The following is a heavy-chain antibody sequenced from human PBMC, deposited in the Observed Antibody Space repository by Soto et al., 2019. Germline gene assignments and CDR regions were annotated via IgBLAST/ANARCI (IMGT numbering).Heavy chain of an antibody. CDR2: ISGSGGST. CDR3: AKDGESQLLSHGGYYYYSYMAV. V-gene: IGHV3-23*01. Sequence: GGSLRLSCAASGFTFSSYAMSWVRQAPGKGLEWVSAISGSGGSTNYADSVKGRFTISRDNSKNTRYLQMNSLRAEDTAVYYSAKDGESQLLSHGGYYYYSYMAVWGKGTTVTVSS. D-gene: IGHD2-2*01. CDR1: GFTFSSYA. J-gene: IGHJ6*03.